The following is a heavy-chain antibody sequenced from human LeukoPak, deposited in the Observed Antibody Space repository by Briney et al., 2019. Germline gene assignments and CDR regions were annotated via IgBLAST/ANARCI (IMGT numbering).Heavy chain of an antibody. CDR3: ARDDDGSGSPGAFDI. D-gene: IGHD3-10*01. J-gene: IGHJ3*02. V-gene: IGHV3-48*01. Sequence: GGSLRLSCAASGFTFSSYSMNWVRQAPGKGLEWVSYINSSSSTIYYADSVKGRFTISRDNAKNSLYLQMNSLRAEDTAVYYCARDDDGSGSPGAFDIWGQGTMVTVSS. CDR1: GFTFSSYS. CDR2: INSSSSTI.